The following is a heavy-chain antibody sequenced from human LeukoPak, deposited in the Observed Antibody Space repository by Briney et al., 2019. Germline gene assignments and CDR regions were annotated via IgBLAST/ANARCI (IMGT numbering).Heavy chain of an antibody. V-gene: IGHV5-51*01. CDR2: IYPRDSHT. CDR1: GYSFPNYW. D-gene: IGHD2-2*02. Sequence: GESLKISCKGSGYSFPNYWIGWVRQMPGKGLEWMGIIYPRDSHTRYSPSFQDQLTISVDKSISTAYLQWSSLKASDTAMYYCARGPYAYTSSATLGTYNWFDPWGQGSLVTVSS. CDR3: ARGPYAYTSSATLGTYNWFDP. J-gene: IGHJ5*02.